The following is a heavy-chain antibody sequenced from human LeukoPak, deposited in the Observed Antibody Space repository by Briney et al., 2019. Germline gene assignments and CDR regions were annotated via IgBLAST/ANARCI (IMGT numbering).Heavy chain of an antibody. CDR2: IQYNGTTK. D-gene: IGHD5-18*01. CDR1: GFTLSSYW. J-gene: IGHJ4*02. CDR3: AKDIRRGYNFGYDQFAY. Sequence: GGSLRLSCAASGFTLSSYWMSWVRQAPGKGLEWVAFIQYNGTTKDYADSVKGRFTISRDNSKNTVSLQMNSLTAEDTALYYCAKDIRRGYNFGYDQFAYWGQGTLVTVSS. V-gene: IGHV3-30*02.